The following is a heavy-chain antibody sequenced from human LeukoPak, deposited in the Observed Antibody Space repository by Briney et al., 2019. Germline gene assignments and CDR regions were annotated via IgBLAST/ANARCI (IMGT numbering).Heavy chain of an antibody. Sequence: SETLSLTCAVYGGSFSDYYWSWIRQPPGKGLVWIGEINHSGTTNYSPSLKSRVSISIDTSKSQFSLKLNSVTAADAAMYYCASHYSSGSYRYTGSFDSWGQGMLVNVSS. CDR2: INHSGTT. V-gene: IGHV4-34*01. CDR1: GGSFSDYY. J-gene: IGHJ4*02. D-gene: IGHD3-16*02. CDR3: ASHYSSGSYRYTGSFDS.